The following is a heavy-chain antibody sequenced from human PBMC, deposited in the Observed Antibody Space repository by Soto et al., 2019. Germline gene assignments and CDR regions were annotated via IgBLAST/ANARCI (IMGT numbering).Heavy chain of an antibody. V-gene: IGHV3-30-3*01. D-gene: IGHD3-10*01. CDR1: GFTFSSYA. CDR3: ARTPAGARYYFDY. J-gene: IGHJ4*02. Sequence: GGSLRLSCAASGFTFSSYAMHWVRQAPGKGLEWVAVISYDGSNKYYADSVKGRSTISRDNSKNTLYLQMNSLRAEDTAVYYCARTPAGARYYFDYWGQGTLVTVSS. CDR2: ISYDGSNK.